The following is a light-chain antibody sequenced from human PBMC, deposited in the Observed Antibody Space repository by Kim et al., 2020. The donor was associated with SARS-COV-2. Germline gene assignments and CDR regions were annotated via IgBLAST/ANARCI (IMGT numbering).Light chain of an antibody. CDR3: NSRDSSFYV. J-gene: IGLJ1*01. V-gene: IGLV3-19*01. Sequence: VAVGQTVRITSQRDSLISYYASWYKQKPGQAPVLVIYGKNNRPSGIPDRFSGSSSGNTASLIITGAQAEDEADYYCNSRDSSFYVFGTGTKVTVL. CDR2: GKN. CDR1: SLISYY.